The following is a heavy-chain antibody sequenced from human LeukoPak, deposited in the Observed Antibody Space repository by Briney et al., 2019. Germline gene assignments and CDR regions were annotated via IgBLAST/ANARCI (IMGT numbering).Heavy chain of an antibody. D-gene: IGHD6-13*01. CDR2: INHSGST. CDR3: ARDCVAAAGPLYNWFDP. CDR1: GGSITSYY. Sequence: SETLSLTCTVSGGSITSYYWSWIRQPPGKGLEWIGEINHSGSTNYNPSLKSRVTISVDTSKNQFSLKLSSVTAADTAVYYCARDCVAAAGPLYNWFDPWGQGTLVTVSS. V-gene: IGHV4-34*01. J-gene: IGHJ5*02.